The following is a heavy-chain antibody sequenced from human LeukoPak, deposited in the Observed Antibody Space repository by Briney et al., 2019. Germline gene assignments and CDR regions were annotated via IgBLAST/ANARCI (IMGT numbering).Heavy chain of an antibody. V-gene: IGHV4-59*01. CDR2: IYYSGST. CDR1: GGSTSSYY. J-gene: IGHJ4*02. CDR3: ARGLTDYGGNTD. D-gene: IGHD4-23*01. Sequence: SETLSLTCTVSGGSTSSYYWSWIRQPPGKGLEWIGYIYYSGSTNYNPSLKSRVTISVDTSKNQFSPKLSSVTAADTAVYYCARGLTDYGGNTDWGQGTLVTVPS.